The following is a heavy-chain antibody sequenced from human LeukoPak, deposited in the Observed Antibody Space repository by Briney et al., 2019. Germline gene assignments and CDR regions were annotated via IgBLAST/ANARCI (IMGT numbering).Heavy chain of an antibody. CDR1: GFPFSSSW. Sequence: GGSLRLSCAASGFPFSSSWMSWVRQVPGKGLAWVANIKEDGSEKYYGDSVRGRFTVSRDNAKNLLYLQMNSLRAEDTAVYYCARRNGIATVGTFDYWGQGTLVADSS. CDR2: IKEDGSEK. V-gene: IGHV3-7*01. J-gene: IGHJ4*02. D-gene: IGHD6-13*01. CDR3: ARRNGIATVGTFDY.